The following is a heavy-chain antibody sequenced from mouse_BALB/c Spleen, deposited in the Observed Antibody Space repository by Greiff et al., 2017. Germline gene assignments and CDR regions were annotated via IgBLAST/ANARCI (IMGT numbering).Heavy chain of an antibody. D-gene: IGHD1-1*01. Sequence: VKLMESGPGLVQPSQSLSITCTVSGFSLTSYGVHWVRQSPGKGLEWLGVIWSGGSTDYNAAFISRLSISKDNSKSQVFFKMNSLQANDTAIYYCARNGIYYYGSSLYYYAMDYWGQGTSVTVSS. CDR1: GFSLTSYG. J-gene: IGHJ4*01. CDR3: ARNGIYYYGSSLYYYAMDY. CDR2: IWSGGST. V-gene: IGHV2-2*02.